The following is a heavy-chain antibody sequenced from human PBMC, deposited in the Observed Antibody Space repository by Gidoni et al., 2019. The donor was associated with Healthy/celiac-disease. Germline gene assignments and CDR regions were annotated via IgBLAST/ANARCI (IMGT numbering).Heavy chain of an antibody. J-gene: IGHJ4*02. V-gene: IGHV4-34*01. Sequence: QVQLQQWGAGLLKPSETLSLTCAFYGGSFSGYYWSWIRQPPGKGLEWIGEINHSGSTNYNPSLKSRVTISVDTSKNQFSLKLSSVTAADTAVYYCARFYYGSGRDLFDYWGQGTLVTVSS. CDR1: GGSFSGYY. D-gene: IGHD3-10*01. CDR3: ARFYYGSGRDLFDY. CDR2: INHSGST.